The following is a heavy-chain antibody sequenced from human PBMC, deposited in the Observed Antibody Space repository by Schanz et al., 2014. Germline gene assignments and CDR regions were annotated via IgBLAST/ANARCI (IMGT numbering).Heavy chain of an antibody. Sequence: QVQLVESGGGVVQPGRSLRLSCAASGFTFSSYGMHWVRQAPGKGLEWVAIIWYDGSNKYYADSVKGRFTISRDNAKNSLYLQMNSLRAEDTAVYYCARGVRIDYWGQGTLVTVSS. D-gene: IGHD3-3*01. CDR3: ARGVRIDY. CDR2: IWYDGSNK. J-gene: IGHJ4*02. CDR1: GFTFSSYG. V-gene: IGHV3-33*01.